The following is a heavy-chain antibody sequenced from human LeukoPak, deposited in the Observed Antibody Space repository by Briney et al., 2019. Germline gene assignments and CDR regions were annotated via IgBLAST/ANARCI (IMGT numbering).Heavy chain of an antibody. CDR2: IYYSGST. V-gene: IGHV4-59*01. CDR3: ARRSNIWPNWFDP. J-gene: IGHJ5*02. CDR1: GGSISRYY. Sequence: SETRSLTCTVSGGSISRYYWSWIRQPPGKGLEWIGYIYYSGSTNYNPSLKSRVTISVDTSKNQFSLKLSSVTAADTAVYYCARRSNIWPNWFDPWGQGTLVTVSS.